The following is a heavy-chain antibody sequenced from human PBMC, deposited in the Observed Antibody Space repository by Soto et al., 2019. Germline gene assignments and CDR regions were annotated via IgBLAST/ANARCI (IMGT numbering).Heavy chain of an antibody. Sequence: EVQLVESGGSLVEPGGSLRLSCAASGFTFNNAWLNWVRQAPGKGLEWVARIKSKTNGGTTNYAAPVKGRFTISRDDSNITLHLQMNSLKIEDTAMYFCTRDDTFDYCCQGTLVTVSS. J-gene: IGHJ4*02. CDR3: TRDDTFDY. CDR2: IKSKTNGGTT. V-gene: IGHV3-15*07. CDR1: GFTFNNAW.